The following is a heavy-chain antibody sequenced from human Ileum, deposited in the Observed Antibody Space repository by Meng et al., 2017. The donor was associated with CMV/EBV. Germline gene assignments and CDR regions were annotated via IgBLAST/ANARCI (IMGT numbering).Heavy chain of an antibody. J-gene: IGHJ5*02. D-gene: IGHD3-9*01. CDR1: YTFTCYY. Sequence: YTFTCYYMHWVRQAPGQGLEWMGWINPNSGGTNYAQKFQGRVTMTRDTSISTAYMELSRLRSDDTAVYYCARSRYDILTGYYNWFDPWGQGTLVTVSS. CDR3: ARSRYDILTGYYNWFDP. V-gene: IGHV1-2*02. CDR2: INPNSGGT.